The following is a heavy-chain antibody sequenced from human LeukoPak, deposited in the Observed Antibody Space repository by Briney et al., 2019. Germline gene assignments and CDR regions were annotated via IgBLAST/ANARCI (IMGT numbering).Heavy chain of an antibody. J-gene: IGHJ4*02. CDR2: INSDGSST. V-gene: IGHV3-74*01. Sequence: GGSLRLSCAASGFTFSSYWMHWVRQAPGKGLVWVSRINSDGSSTSYADSVKGRFTISRDNAKSTLYLQMNSLRAEDTAVYYCARALGSDPEYFDYWGQGTLVTVSS. D-gene: IGHD1-14*01. CDR1: GFTFSSYW. CDR3: ARALGSDPEYFDY.